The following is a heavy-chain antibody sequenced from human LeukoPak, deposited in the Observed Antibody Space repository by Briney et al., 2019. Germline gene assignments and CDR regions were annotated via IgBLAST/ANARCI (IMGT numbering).Heavy chain of an antibody. V-gene: IGHV4-39*01. Sequence: SETLSLTCTVSGGSISSSSDYWGWIRQPPGKGLEWIGSIYYSGSTYYNPSLKSRVTISVDTSKNQFSLKLSSVTAADTAVYYCARQRAYYDSSGRSHFDYWGQGTLVTVSS. CDR3: ARQRAYYDSSGRSHFDY. CDR2: IYYSGST. J-gene: IGHJ4*02. CDR1: GGSISSSSDY. D-gene: IGHD3-22*01.